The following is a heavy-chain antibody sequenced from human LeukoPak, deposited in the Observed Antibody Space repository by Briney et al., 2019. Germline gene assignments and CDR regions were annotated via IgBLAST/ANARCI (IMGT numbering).Heavy chain of an antibody. CDR1: GYTFTSYA. CDR2: TTPSGGT. CDR3: ARDRYGDGFAHLDY. J-gene: IGHJ4*02. Sequence: ASVKVSCKASGYTFTSYAIHWVRQAPGQGLEWMGWTTPSGGTNYPQKFQGRVAITWDTSITTAYMDLSRLTSDDTAVYYCARDRYGDGFAHLDYWGQGALVTVSS. D-gene: IGHD5-24*01. V-gene: IGHV1-2*02.